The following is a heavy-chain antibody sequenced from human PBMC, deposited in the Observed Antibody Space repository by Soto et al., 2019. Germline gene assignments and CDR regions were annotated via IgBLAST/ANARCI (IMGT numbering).Heavy chain of an antibody. CDR2: IIPILGRA. CDR3: AGDSGYSNYAFDF. Sequence: QVQLVQPGAEVKKPGTSVKVSCEASGGSVSSYTLSWVRQAPGQGLEWMGRIIPILGRANYAQKFQDRVTITADKSTSTAYMELSSLRSEDTAVYFCAGDSGYSNYAFDFWGQGTLITVSS. CDR1: GGSVSSYT. V-gene: IGHV1-69*08. D-gene: IGHD4-4*01. J-gene: IGHJ4*02.